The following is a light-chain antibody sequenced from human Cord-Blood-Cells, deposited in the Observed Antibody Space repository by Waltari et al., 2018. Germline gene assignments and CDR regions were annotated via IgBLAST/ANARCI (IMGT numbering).Light chain of an antibody. CDR2: KAS. Sequence: IWMSQWPSAVSGSVVGRGVITCRASQSISRWWAWYQQKPGKAPKLLIYKASSLESGVPSSFRGSGSGTEFTLTISSLQPDDFATYYCQQYDSHSYTFGQGTKLEIK. CDR1: QSISRW. V-gene: IGKV1-5*03. J-gene: IGKJ2*01. CDR3: QQYDSHSYT.